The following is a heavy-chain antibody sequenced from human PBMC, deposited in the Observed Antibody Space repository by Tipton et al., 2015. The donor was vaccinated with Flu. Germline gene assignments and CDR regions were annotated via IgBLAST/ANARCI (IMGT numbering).Heavy chain of an antibody. J-gene: IGHJ5*01. CDR3: ARGERGVISPSKWFES. CDR2: ISTYDAKT. Sequence: QLVQSGGEVKKPGAPVKVSCKASGYYFTHYGITWVRQAPGQGLEWMGWISTYDAKTNYAQNFQGRVTMTTDTSTRTVYMELRSLRSDDTAVYYCARGERGVISPSKWFESWGQGTLVIVSS. CDR1: GYYFTHYG. V-gene: IGHV1-18*01. D-gene: IGHD3-10*01.